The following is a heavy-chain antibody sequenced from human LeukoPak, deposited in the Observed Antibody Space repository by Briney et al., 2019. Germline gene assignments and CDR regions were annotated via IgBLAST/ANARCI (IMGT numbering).Heavy chain of an antibody. CDR2: IWYDGSNK. Sequence: GGSLRLSCAASGFTFSSYGMHWVRQAPGKGLEWVAVIWYDGSNKYYADSVKGRFTISRDNSKNTLYLQMNSLRAEDTAVYYCARDSIAVDNWGQGTLATVSS. V-gene: IGHV3-33*01. CDR1: GFTFSSYG. J-gene: IGHJ4*02. D-gene: IGHD6-19*01. CDR3: ARDSIAVDN.